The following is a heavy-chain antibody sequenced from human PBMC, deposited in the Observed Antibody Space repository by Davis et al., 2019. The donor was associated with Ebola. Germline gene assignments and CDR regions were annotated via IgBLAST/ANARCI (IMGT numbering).Heavy chain of an antibody. CDR2: IYYSGST. J-gene: IGHJ4*02. CDR1: GGSIGSYY. Sequence: SETLSLTCTVSGGSIGSYYWSWIRQPPGKGLEWTGYIYYSGSTNYNPSLKSRVTISVDTSKNQFSLKLSSVTAADTAVYYCASTYYDSSGYSLVYWGQGTLVTVSS. V-gene: IGHV4-59*08. D-gene: IGHD3-22*01. CDR3: ASTYYDSSGYSLVY.